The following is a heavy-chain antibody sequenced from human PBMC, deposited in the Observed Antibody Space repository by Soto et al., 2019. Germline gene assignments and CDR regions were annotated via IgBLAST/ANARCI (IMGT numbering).Heavy chain of an antibody. D-gene: IGHD3-10*01. CDR3: GKLAWLGDLAGHDY. Sequence: GGSLRLSYAASGFTFMHYVMSWVRQAPGKGLEWLSTISGSGINTLYADSVRGRFAISRDNSRNTLYLQMDSLGAEDTAVYYCGKLAWLGDLAGHDYWGQGTLVTVSS. J-gene: IGHJ4*02. CDR2: ISGSGINT. CDR1: GFTFMHYV. V-gene: IGHV3-23*01.